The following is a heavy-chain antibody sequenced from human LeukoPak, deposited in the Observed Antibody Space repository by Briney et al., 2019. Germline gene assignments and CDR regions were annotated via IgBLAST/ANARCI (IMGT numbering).Heavy chain of an antibody. V-gene: IGHV4-31*01. CDR3: ANYGSGSYRFDP. Sequence: SETLSLTCTVSGGSISSGGYYWSWIRQHPGKGLEWIGYIHHSGSTYYNPSLKNLLIISLDTSKNQLPLKLNSVTAADTAVYYCANYGSGSYRFDPWGQGTLVTVSS. CDR1: GGSISSGGYY. CDR2: IHHSGST. D-gene: IGHD3-10*01. J-gene: IGHJ5*02.